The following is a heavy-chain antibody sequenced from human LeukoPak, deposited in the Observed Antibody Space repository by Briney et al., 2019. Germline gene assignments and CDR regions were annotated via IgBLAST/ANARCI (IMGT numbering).Heavy chain of an antibody. V-gene: IGHV3-23*01. CDR2: ISGSGGST. CDR3: AKGYYDYVWGSYYFDY. CDR1: GFTFSNYA. Sequence: GGSLRLSCAASGFTFSNYAMSWVRQAPGKGLEWVSAISGSGGSTYYADSVKGRFTISRDNSRDTLYLQMNSLRAEDTAVYYCAKGYYDYVWGSYYFDYWGQGTLVTVSS. D-gene: IGHD3-16*01. J-gene: IGHJ4*02.